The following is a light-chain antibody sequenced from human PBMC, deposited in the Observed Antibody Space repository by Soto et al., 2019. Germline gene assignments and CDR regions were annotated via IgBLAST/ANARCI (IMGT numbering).Light chain of an antibody. CDR2: GAS. CDR3: QQYGSSPRT. CDR1: QSVTSNY. J-gene: IGKJ1*01. V-gene: IGKV3-20*01. Sequence: EIVLTQSPGTLSLSPGERATLSCRASQSVTSNYLAWYQQKPAQAPRLLIYGASSRATGIPDRFSGGASGTDFTLTISRLEPEDLAVYYCQQYGSSPRTFGQGTKVEIK.